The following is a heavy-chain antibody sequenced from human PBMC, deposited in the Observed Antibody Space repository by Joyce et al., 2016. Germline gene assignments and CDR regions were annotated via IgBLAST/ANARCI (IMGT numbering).Heavy chain of an antibody. Sequence: QVQMVQSGAEVKKPGAAVTVSCKASGYTFSSYAISWVRQAPGQGLEWMGWTSAYNDNTKRAQKFQGRVTMTTDTSTSTAYLEVRRLASDDTAVYYCARCRDSGTGYYIMDVWGQGTTITVSS. CDR1: GYTFSSYA. D-gene: IGHD3/OR15-3a*01. J-gene: IGHJ6*02. CDR3: ARCRDSGTGYYIMDV. V-gene: IGHV1-18*01. CDR2: TSAYNDNT.